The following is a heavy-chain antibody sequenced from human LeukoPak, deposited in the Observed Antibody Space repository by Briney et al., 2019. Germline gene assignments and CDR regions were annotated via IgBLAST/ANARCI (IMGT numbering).Heavy chain of an antibody. V-gene: IGHV1-24*01. J-gene: IGHJ4*02. CDR1: GYTLTELS. CDR2: FDPEDGET. CDR3: ASNPPNTGDFYY. D-gene: IGHD1-1*01. Sequence: GASVKVSCTVSGYTLTELSMHWVRQAPGKGLEWMGGFDPEDGETIYAQKFQGRVTMTEDTSTDTAYMELSSLRSEDTAIYYCASNPPNTGDFYYWGLGTLVTVSS.